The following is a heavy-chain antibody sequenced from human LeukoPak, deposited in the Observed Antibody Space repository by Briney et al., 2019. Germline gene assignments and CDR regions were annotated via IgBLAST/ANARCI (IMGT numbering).Heavy chain of an antibody. CDR1: GGTFSSYA. D-gene: IGHD6-19*01. J-gene: IGHJ4*02. Sequence: ASVKVSCKASGGTFSSYAISWVRQAPGQGLEWMGWISAYNGNTNYAQKLQGRVTMTTDTSTSTAYMELRSLRSDDTAVYYCARVREQWLVLGSFDSWGQGTLVTVSS. CDR3: ARVREQWLVLGSFDS. V-gene: IGHV1-18*01. CDR2: ISAYNGNT.